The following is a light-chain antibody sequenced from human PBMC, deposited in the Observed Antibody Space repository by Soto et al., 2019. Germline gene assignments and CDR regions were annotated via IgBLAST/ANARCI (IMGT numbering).Light chain of an antibody. V-gene: IGKV1-39*01. CDR2: AAS. Sequence: QXTQSXSSXXAXVGXRXXXTXXAXXTISSSLNWYQQKPGKAPDLLIYAASNLQSGVPSRFSGSGSGSDFTLTISSLQPEDFATYYCQQSYSSPQMYTFGQGTRLEIK. CDR3: QQSYSSPQMYT. CDR1: XTISSS. J-gene: IGKJ2*01.